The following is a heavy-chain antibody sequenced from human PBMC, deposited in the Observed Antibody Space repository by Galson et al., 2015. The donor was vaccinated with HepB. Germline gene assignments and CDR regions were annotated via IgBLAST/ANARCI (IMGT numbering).Heavy chain of an antibody. Sequence: SLRLSCAASRFTFSSYRMSWVRQAPGRGLEWVANRKQDGSEKYYVDSVKGRFTISRDNSKNTLYLQMNSLRAEDTAVYYCAKDDWLYEPGYSYGHGAFDIWGQGTMVTVSS. D-gene: IGHD5-18*01. CDR1: RFTFSSYR. CDR2: RKQDGSEK. CDR3: AKDDWLYEPGYSYGHGAFDI. J-gene: IGHJ3*02. V-gene: IGHV3-7*01.